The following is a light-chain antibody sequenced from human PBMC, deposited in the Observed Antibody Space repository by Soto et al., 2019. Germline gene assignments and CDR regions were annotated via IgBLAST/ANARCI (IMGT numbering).Light chain of an antibody. CDR1: SSNIGNNA. V-gene: IGLV1-36*01. CDR3: AAGDDSLNGGV. J-gene: IGLJ3*02. Sequence: QSVLTQPPSVSEAPRQRVTISCSGSSSNIGNNAVNWYQQLPGKAPKLLIYYDDLLPSGVSDRFSGSKSGTSASLAISGLQSEDEADYYCAAGDDSLNGGVFGGGTQPTVL. CDR2: YDD.